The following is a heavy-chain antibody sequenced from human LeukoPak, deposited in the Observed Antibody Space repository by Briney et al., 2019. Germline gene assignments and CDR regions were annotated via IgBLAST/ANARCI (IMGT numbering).Heavy chain of an antibody. CDR2: ISSSSSYI. CDR1: GFTFSSYS. V-gene: IGHV3-21*01. J-gene: IGHJ4*02. D-gene: IGHD6-6*01. CDR3: ARVSVGAARRRPGFDDY. Sequence: GGSLRLSCAASGFTFSSYSMNWVRQAPGKGLEWVSSISSSSSYIYYADSVKGRFTISRDNAKNSLYLQMNSLRAEDTAVYYCARVSVGAARRRPGFDDYWGQGTLVTVSS.